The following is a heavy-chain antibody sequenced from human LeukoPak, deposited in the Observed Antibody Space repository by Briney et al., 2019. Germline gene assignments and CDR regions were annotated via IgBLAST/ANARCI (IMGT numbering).Heavy chain of an antibody. CDR1: GFTFSGSA. J-gene: IGHJ6*03. CDR3: SGGGFGELNYYYMDV. D-gene: IGHD3-10*01. V-gene: IGHV3-73*01. Sequence: GGSLRLSCAASGFTFSGSAMHWVRQASGKGLEWVGRIRSKANSYATAYAASMKGRFTISRDDSKNTAYLQMNSLKTEDTAVYYCSGGGFGELNYYYMDVWGKGTTVTVSS. CDR2: IRSKANSYAT.